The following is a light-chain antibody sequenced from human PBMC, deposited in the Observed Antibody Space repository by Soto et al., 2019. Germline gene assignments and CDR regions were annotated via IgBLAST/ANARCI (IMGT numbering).Light chain of an antibody. Sequence: EIVMTQSPATLSVSPGERASLSCRASHSVSSNLAWYQQKPGQAPRLLIYGASTRATGIPARFSGSGSGTEFTLTISSLQSEDFAVYYCQQYNNWPTTWTFGQGTKVDI. CDR3: QQYNNWPTTWT. CDR1: HSVSSN. CDR2: GAS. V-gene: IGKV3-15*01. J-gene: IGKJ1*01.